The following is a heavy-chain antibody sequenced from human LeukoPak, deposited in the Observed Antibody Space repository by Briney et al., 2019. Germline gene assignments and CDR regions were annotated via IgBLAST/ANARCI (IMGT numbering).Heavy chain of an antibody. D-gene: IGHD3-9*01. Sequence: PSETLSLTCTVSGYSISSGYYWGWIRQPPGKGLEWIGSIYHSGSTYYNPSLKSRVTISVDTTKNQFSLKRSSVTAAATAWYYCARLTYYDILTGYIKGMDVWGKGTTVTISS. CDR3: ARLTYYDILTGYIKGMDV. CDR2: IYHSGST. J-gene: IGHJ6*01. CDR1: GYSISSGYY. V-gene: IGHV4-38-2*02.